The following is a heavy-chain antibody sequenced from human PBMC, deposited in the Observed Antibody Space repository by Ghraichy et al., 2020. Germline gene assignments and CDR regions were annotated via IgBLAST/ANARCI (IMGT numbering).Heavy chain of an antibody. CDR3: ARRGNDYVWGSYRYTEYFDY. CDR2: ISAYNGNT. CDR1: GYTFTSYG. Sequence: ASVKVSCKASGYTFTSYGISWVRQAPGQGLEWMGWISAYNGNTNYAQKLQGRVTMTTDTSTSTAYMELRSLRSDDTAVYYCARRGNDYVWGSYRYTEYFDYWGQGTLVTVSS. D-gene: IGHD3-16*02. V-gene: IGHV1-18*01. J-gene: IGHJ4*02.